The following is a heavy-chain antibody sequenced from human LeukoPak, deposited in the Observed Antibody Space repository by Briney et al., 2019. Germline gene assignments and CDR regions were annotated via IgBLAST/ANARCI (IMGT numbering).Heavy chain of an antibody. V-gene: IGHV1-18*01. CDR2: ISAYNGNT. Sequence: ASVKVSCXASGYTFTSYGISWVRQALGQGLEWMGWISAYNGNTNYAQKLQGRVTMTTDTSTSTAYMELRSLRSDDTAVYYCARNTPLLWFGELFPDPGDGDFDYWGQGTLVTVSS. CDR1: GYTFTSYG. J-gene: IGHJ4*02. D-gene: IGHD3-10*01. CDR3: ARNTPLLWFGELFPDPGDGDFDY.